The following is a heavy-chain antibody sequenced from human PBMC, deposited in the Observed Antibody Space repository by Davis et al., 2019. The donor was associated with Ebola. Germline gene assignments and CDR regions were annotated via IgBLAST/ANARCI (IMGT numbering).Heavy chain of an antibody. CDR1: GFTFGDYA. CDR3: VIPMPRGGD. CDR2: ISGSGGST. V-gene: IGHV3-23*01. Sequence: GGSLRLSCTASGFTFGDYAMSWFRQAPGKGLEWVSAISGSGGSTYYADSVKGRFTISRDNSKNTLYLQMNSLRAEDTAVYYCVIPMPRGGDWGQGTLVTVSS. J-gene: IGHJ4*02. D-gene: IGHD2-2*01.